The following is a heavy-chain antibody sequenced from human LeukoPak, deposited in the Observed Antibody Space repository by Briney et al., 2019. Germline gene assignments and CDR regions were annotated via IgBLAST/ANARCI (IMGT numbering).Heavy chain of an antibody. J-gene: IGHJ6*03. CDR3: ARATKFYYYYYMDV. CDR1: GGSISSGSYY. D-gene: IGHD2-2*01. V-gene: IGHV4-61*02. CDR2: IYTSGST. Sequence: PSETLSLTCTVSGGSISSGSYYWSWIRQPAGKGLEWIGRIYTSGSTNYNPSLKSRVTISVDTSKNQFSLKLSSVTAAGTAVYYCARATKFYYYYYMDVWGKGTTVTVSS.